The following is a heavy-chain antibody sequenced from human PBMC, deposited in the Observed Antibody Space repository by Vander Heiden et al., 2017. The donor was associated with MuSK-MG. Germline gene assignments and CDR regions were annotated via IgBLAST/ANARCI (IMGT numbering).Heavy chain of an antibody. D-gene: IGHD2-2*01. V-gene: IGHV3-30*09. CDR2: ISYDGHKT. CDR1: GFTFSTFA. Sequence: QVQLGESGGGVVQPGGALRPSWAASGFTFSTFAMNWVRQAPGKGLEWVAVISYDGHKTFYADSVKGRSATSRDNSKNNLYLQTNRLRREDTDVYYCARDRSVSVYGSSYYFYGMDVWGQGTTVTVSS. CDR3: ARDRSVSVYGSSYYFYGMDV. J-gene: IGHJ6*02.